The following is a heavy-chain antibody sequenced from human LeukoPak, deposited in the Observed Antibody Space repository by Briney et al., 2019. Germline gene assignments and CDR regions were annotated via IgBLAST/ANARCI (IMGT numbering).Heavy chain of an antibody. J-gene: IGHJ4*02. CDR3: VKDRVVGGFGEFDY. V-gene: IGHV3-30*02. CDR1: GLTFSSHG. D-gene: IGHD3-16*01. CDR2: IRFDGSNK. Sequence: GGSLRLSCAASGLTFSSHGMHWVRQAPGKGLEGVAFIRFDGSNKYYEDSVKGRFTISRDNSKNTLYLQMNSLRAADTAMYYCVKDRVVGGFGEFDYWGQGTLVTVSS.